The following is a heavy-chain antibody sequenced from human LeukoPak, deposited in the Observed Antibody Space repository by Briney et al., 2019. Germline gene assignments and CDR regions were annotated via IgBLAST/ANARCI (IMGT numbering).Heavy chain of an antibody. V-gene: IGHV4-59*08. CDR2: IYYSGST. D-gene: IGHD2-2*01. J-gene: IGHJ3*02. Sequence: SETLSLTCTVSGGSISSYYWSLIRQPPGKGLEWIGYIYYSGSTNYNPSLKSRVTISVDTSKNQFSLKLSSVTAADTAVYYCARLRSPPQSHLLYDAFDIWGQGTMVTVSS. CDR3: ARLRSPPQSHLLYDAFDI. CDR1: GGSISSYY.